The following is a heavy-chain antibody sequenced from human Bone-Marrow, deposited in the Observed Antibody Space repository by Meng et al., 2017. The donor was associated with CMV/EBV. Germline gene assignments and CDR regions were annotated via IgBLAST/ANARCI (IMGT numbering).Heavy chain of an antibody. Sequence: SVKVSCKASGGTFSSYAISWVRQAPGQGLEWMGGIIPILGIANYAQKFQGRVTITADKSTSTAYMELSSLRSEDTAVYYCARRGPGSSSPKYYHFDLWGQGPLVTGSS. CDR2: IIPILGIA. J-gene: IGHJ4*02. CDR1: GGTFSSYA. D-gene: IGHD6-6*01. V-gene: IGHV1-69*10. CDR3: ARRGPGSSSPKYYHFDL.